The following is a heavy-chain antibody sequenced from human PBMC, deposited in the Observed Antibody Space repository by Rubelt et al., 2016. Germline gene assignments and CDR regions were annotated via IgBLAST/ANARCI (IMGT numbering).Heavy chain of an antibody. D-gene: IGHD3-22*01. V-gene: IGHV1-18*01. CDR1: GYTFTSYG. J-gene: IGHJ5*02. CDR2: ISAYNGNT. Sequence: GASVKVSCKASGYTFTSYGISWVRQAPGQGLEWMGWISAYNGNTNYAQKLQGRVTMTTDTSTSTAYMELRSLRSDDTAVYYCARDSAVGVDYYDSSGPFDPWGQGTLVTVSS. CDR3: ARDSAVGVDYYDSSGPFDP.